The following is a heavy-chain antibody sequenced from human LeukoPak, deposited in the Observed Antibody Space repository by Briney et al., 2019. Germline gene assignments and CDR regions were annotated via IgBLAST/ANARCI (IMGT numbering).Heavy chain of an antibody. CDR1: GGTFSSYA. Sequence: SVKVSCKASGGTFSSYAISWVRQAPGQGLEWMGGIIPIFGTANYAQKFQGRVTITPDESTSTAYMELSSLRSEDTAVYYCARDGGDYGSGNYYYYMDVWGKGTTVTVSS. J-gene: IGHJ6*03. CDR3: ARDGGDYGSGNYYYYMDV. V-gene: IGHV1-69*13. CDR2: IIPIFGTA. D-gene: IGHD3-10*01.